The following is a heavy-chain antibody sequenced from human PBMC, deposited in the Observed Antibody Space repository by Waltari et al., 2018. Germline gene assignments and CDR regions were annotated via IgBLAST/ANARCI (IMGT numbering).Heavy chain of an antibody. D-gene: IGHD5-18*01. CDR2: SDSGGST. V-gene: IGHV3-53*01. J-gene: IGHJ4*02. CDR3: ARAVLRGYSYGHFDY. Sequence: EVQLVESGGGLIQPGGSLRLSCAASGFTVSSNYMSWVRQAPGKGLEVVAVSDSGGSTYYADSVKGRFTSARDNSKNTLYLQMNSLRAEDTAVYYGARAVLRGYSYGHFDYLGQGTLVTVSS. CDR1: GFTVSSNY.